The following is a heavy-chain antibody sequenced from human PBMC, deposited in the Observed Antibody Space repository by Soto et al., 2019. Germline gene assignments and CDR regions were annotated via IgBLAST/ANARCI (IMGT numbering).Heavy chain of an antibody. CDR3: AKAHYDFWRGTRDYFDN. CDR1: GFTFRHFA. V-gene: IGHV3-30*18. D-gene: IGHD3-3*01. Sequence: QVLLVESGGGVVQSGRSLRLSCEASGFTFRHFAMHWVRQAPGKGLEWVAVISYDGSEEYYADSVKGRFTISRDKSGDTVYLQMDSLRVEDTAVYYCAKAHYDFWRGTRDYFDNWGQGTLVTVSP. J-gene: IGHJ4*02. CDR2: ISYDGSEE.